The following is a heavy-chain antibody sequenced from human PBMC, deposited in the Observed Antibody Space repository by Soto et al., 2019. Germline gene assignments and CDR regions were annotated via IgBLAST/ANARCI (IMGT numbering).Heavy chain of an antibody. Sequence: PGGSLRLSCAASGFTFSSYAMSWVRQAPGKGLEWVSAISGSGGSTYYADSVEGRFTISRDNAKSTLYLQMNSLSAEDTAIYFCSSDTFGLRDTWGQGTLVTVSS. V-gene: IGHV3-23*01. J-gene: IGHJ5*02. CDR1: GFTFSSYA. CDR2: ISGSGGST. CDR3: SSDTFGLRDT. D-gene: IGHD3-3*01.